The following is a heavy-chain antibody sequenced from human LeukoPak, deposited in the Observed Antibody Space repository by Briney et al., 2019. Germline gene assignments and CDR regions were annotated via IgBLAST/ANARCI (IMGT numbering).Heavy chain of an antibody. D-gene: IGHD2-2*02. CDR2: INHSGST. J-gene: IGHJ5*02. Sequence: SETLSLTCAVYGGSFSVYYWSWMRQPPGKGLEWIGEINHSGSTNYNPSLKSRVTISVDTSKNQFSLKLSSVTAADTAVYYCAREPLGYCSSTSCYKNINWFDPWGQGTLVTVSS. V-gene: IGHV4-34*01. CDR1: GGSFSVYY. CDR3: AREPLGYCSSTSCYKNINWFDP.